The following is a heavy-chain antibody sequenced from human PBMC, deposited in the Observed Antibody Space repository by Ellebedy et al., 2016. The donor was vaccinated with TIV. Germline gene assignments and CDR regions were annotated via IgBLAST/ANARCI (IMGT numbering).Heavy chain of an antibody. J-gene: IGHJ4*02. CDR3: ARALLYSTTWYDDY. CDR2: ISVYNGNT. CDR1: GYTFTSFA. Sequence: AASVKVSCKASGYTFTSFAFSWVRQAPGQGLEWMGWISVYNGNTNYAQKFQGRVTMTTDTSTSTAYMELRSLRSDDTAVYYCARALLYSTTWYDDYWGQGTLVTVSS. D-gene: IGHD6-13*01. V-gene: IGHV1-18*01.